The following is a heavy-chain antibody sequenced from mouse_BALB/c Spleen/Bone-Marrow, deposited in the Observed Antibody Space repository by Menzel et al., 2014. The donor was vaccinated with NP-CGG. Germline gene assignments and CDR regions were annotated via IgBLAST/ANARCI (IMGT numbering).Heavy chain of an antibody. CDR3: ARSNYYGSKGY. CDR1: GYTFTSYW. V-gene: IGHV1-7*01. J-gene: IGHJ2*01. D-gene: IGHD1-1*01. CDR2: INPSTGYT. Sequence: VQLQQSGAELAKPGASVKMSCKASGYTFTSYWMHWVKQRPGQGLEWIGYINPSTGYTEYNQKFKDKATLTADKSSSTAYMQLSSLTSEDSTVYYCARSNYYGSKGYWGERATLTLSS.